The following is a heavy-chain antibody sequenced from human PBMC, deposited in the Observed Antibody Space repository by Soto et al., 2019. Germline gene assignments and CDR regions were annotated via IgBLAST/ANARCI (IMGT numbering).Heavy chain of an antibody. Sequence: QVQLVQSGAEVKKPGASVKVSCKASGYTFTSYDINWVRQATGQGLEGMGCMNPTSGNTGYAQKSEGRVTMTRNTSTSTAYMELSSLSSEDTDVYYCARDNVGLVDYWGQGTVVNVSS. CDR1: GYTFTSYD. CDR3: ARDNVGLVDY. CDR2: MNPTSGNT. J-gene: IGHJ4*02. V-gene: IGHV1-8*01. D-gene: IGHD6-19*01.